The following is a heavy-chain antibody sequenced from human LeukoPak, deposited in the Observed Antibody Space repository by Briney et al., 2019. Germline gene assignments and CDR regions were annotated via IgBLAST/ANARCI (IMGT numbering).Heavy chain of an antibody. D-gene: IGHD3-10*01. V-gene: IGHV4-59*01. CDR1: GGSISSYY. J-gene: IGHJ5*02. Sequence: SETLSLTCTVSGGSISSYYWSWIRQPPGKGLEWIGYIYYSGSTNYNPSLKSRVTISVDTSKNQFSLKLSSVTAADTAMYYCPRDLLMYYSGSGESTWGQGTQVTVSS. CDR3: PRDLLMYYSGSGEST. CDR2: IYYSGST.